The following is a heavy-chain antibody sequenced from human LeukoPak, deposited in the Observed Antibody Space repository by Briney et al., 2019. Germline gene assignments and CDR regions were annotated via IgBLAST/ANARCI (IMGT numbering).Heavy chain of an antibody. CDR3: ARARWSSTGWFLGY. J-gene: IGHJ4*02. CDR2: VNPQGTAT. D-gene: IGHD6-19*01. V-gene: IGHV3-74*03. Sequence: PGGSLRLSCAASGFTFSSYWMHWVRQAPAKGLVWVSRVNPQGTATTYADSVKGRFTISRDNAKDALHLQMDNLRVEDTAVYYCARARWSSTGWFLGYWGQGTLVTVSS. CDR1: GFTFSSYW.